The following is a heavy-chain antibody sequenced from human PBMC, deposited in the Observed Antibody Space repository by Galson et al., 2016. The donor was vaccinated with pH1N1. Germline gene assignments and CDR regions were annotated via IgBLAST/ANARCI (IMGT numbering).Heavy chain of an antibody. CDR1: GGSFRGYY. Sequence: ETLSLTCAVYGGSFRGYYWSWIRQPPGKGLEWIGEINHGERTNYNPSLEGRVALSLDMSKNRISLRLMSVTAADTAVYFCARHSTSGFPTIEVAARRRPFDVWGQGTLVTVSS. CDR2: INHGERT. CDR3: ARHSTSGFPTIEVAARRRPFDV. V-gene: IGHV4-34*01. J-gene: IGHJ3*01. D-gene: IGHD6-19*01.